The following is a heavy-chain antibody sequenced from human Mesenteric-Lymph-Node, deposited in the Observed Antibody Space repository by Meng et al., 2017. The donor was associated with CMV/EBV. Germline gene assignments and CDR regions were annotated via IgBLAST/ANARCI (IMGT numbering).Heavy chain of an antibody. Sequence: GGSLRLSCAASGFTFSDYFMSWIRQAPGKGLEWVSYISGDGATRPYADSVRGRFTTSRDNAKKSVYLQMDSLRAEDTAMYYCARVGSTAAAGTSDYWGQGTLVTVSS. J-gene: IGHJ4*02. D-gene: IGHD6-13*01. CDR3: ARVGSTAAAGTSDY. CDR1: GFTFSDYF. V-gene: IGHV3-11*04. CDR2: ISGDGATR.